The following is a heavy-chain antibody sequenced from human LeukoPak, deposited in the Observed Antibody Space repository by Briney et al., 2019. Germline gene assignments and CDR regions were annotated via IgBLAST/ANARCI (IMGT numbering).Heavy chain of an antibody. Sequence: GGSLRLSCAASGFTFSSYAMHWVRQAPGEGLEYVSAISSNGGSTYYANSVKGRFTISRDNSKNTLYLQMGSLRAEDMAVYYCASQVGATKGAFDYWGQGTLVTVSS. CDR2: ISSNGGST. CDR1: GFTFSSYA. D-gene: IGHD1-26*01. CDR3: ASQVGATKGAFDY. V-gene: IGHV3-64*01. J-gene: IGHJ4*02.